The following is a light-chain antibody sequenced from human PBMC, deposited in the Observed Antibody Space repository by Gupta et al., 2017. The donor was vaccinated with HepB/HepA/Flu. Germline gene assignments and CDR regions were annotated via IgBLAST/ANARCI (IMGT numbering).Light chain of an antibody. CDR3: QQYHVSPWT. J-gene: IGKJ1*01. CDR1: QSLLYSPNKKNF. V-gene: IGKV4-1*01. Sequence: DIVMTQSPDSLAVSLGERATTNCKSSQSLLYSPNKKNFLAWYQQKPGQPPKLLIHWASTRESGVPDRFSGSGSVTDFTLTISSLQAEDVAVYFCQQYHVSPWTFGQGTKVEIK. CDR2: WAS.